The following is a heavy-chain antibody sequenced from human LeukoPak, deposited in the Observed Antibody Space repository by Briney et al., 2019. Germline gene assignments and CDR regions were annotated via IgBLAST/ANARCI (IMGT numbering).Heavy chain of an antibody. D-gene: IGHD1-26*01. V-gene: IGHV3-53*01. CDR3: AITTYY. CDR2: IYSGGST. CDR1: GFTVSSNY. Sequence: PGGSLRLSCAASGFTVSSNYMSWVRQAPGKGLERDSVIYSGGSTYYADSVKGRFTISRDNSKNTLYLQMNSLRAENTAVYSCAITTYYWGQGTLVTVSS. J-gene: IGHJ4*02.